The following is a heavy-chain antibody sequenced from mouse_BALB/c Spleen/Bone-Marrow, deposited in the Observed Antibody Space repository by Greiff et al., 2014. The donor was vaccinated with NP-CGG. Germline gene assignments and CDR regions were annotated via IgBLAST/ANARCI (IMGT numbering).Heavy chain of an antibody. J-gene: IGHJ1*01. CDR3: ARVYLWYFDV. CDR2: IWAGGST. Sequence: QVQLQQSGPGLVAPSQSLSITCTVSGFSLTSYDVHWVRQPPGKGLEWLGVIWAGGSTNYNSALMSRLSISKDNSKSQVFLKMNSLQTDDTAMYHCARVYLWYFDVWGAGTPVTVSS. CDR1: GFSLTSYD. D-gene: IGHD2-3*01. V-gene: IGHV2-9*02.